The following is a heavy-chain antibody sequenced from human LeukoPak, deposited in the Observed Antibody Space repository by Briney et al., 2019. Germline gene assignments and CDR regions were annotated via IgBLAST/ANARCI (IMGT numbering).Heavy chain of an antibody. V-gene: IGHV3-23*01. J-gene: IGHJ3*02. CDR3: AKGTWIQHDDAFDI. CDR1: GFTFSSYA. D-gene: IGHD5-18*01. CDR2: ISDSGGST. Sequence: GGSLRLSCAASGFTFSSYAMSWVRQAPGKGLEWVSAISDSGGSTYYAESVKARFTISRDNSKNTLYLQMNSLRAEDTAVYYCAKGTWIQHDDAFDIWGQGTMVTVSS.